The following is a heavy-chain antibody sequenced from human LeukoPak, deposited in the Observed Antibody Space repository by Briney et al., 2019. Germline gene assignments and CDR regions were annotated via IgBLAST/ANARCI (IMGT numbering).Heavy chain of an antibody. CDR2: IYYSGST. D-gene: IGHD3-9*01. J-gene: IGHJ2*01. Sequence: SETLSLTCTVSGGSISSYYWSWIRQPPGKGLEWIGYIYYSGSTNYNPSLKSRVTISVDTSKNQFSLKLSSVTAADTAVYYCARSDWDYYWYSDLWGRGTLVTVSS. CDR1: GGSISSYY. CDR3: ARSDWDYYWYSDL. V-gene: IGHV4-59*01.